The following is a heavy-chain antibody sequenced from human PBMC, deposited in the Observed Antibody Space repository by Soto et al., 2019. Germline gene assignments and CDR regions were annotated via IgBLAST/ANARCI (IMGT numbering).Heavy chain of an antibody. J-gene: IGHJ6*02. CDR2: IIPIFGTA. V-gene: IGHV1-69*01. Sequence: QVQLVQSGAEVKKPGSSVKVSCKASGGTFSSYAIIWVRQAPGQGLEWLGGIIPIFGTANDAQKFQGRVTITEDESTSTAYMELSSLRSEDTAVYYCARGTYYYDSSGYEYYGMDVWGQGTTGTVSS. CDR3: ARGTYYYDSSGYEYYGMDV. D-gene: IGHD3-22*01. CDR1: GGTFSSYA.